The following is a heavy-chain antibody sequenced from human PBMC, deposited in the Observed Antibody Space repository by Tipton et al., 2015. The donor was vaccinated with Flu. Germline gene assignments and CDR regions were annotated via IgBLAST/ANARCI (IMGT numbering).Heavy chain of an antibody. CDR1: GFTFTSYG. CDR2: ISYDGSNK. D-gene: IGHD1-26*01. CDR3: AKGGSCYEDY. J-gene: IGHJ4*02. V-gene: IGHV3-30*18. Sequence: SLRLSCAASGFTFTSYGMHWVRQAPGKGLEWVAIISYDGSNKYYADSVKGRFTISRDTSKNTLYLHMNSLRAEDTAVYYCAKGGSCYEDYWGQGTLVTVSS.